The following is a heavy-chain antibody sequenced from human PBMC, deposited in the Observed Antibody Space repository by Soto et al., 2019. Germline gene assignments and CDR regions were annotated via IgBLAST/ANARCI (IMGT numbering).Heavy chain of an antibody. CDR2: ILHSGSS. CDR1: GGSVSSATYF. Sequence: NPSETLSLTCPVSGGSVSSATYFWSWVRQPPGGGLEWIAYILHSGSSMYNPSLKSRVTISLSTSKTQFSLRLTSVTAADMAVYYCARGMYKSGWNLDLWGQGIVVTVSS. CDR3: ARGMYKSGWNLDL. J-gene: IGHJ5*02. V-gene: IGHV4-61*01. D-gene: IGHD6-19*01.